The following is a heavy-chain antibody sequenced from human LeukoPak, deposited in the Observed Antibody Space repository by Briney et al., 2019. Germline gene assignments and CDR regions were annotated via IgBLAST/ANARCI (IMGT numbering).Heavy chain of an antibody. J-gene: IGHJ4*02. CDR1: GFTFSSYA. Sequence: GRSLRLSCAASGFTFSSYAMHWVRQAPGKGLEWVAVISYDGSNKYYADSVKGRFTISRDNSKNTLYLQMNSLRAEDTAVYYCARGRDGYNYVYFDYWGQGTLVTVSS. CDR3: ARGRDGYNYVYFDY. D-gene: IGHD5-24*01. V-gene: IGHV3-30*01. CDR2: ISYDGSNK.